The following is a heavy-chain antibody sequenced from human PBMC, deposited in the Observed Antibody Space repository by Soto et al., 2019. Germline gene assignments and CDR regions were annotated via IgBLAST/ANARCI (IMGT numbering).Heavy chain of an antibody. CDR3: AKDSISYNGISAAFDV. CDR2: IWYDGSNK. Sequence: PGGSLRLSCAASGFTFSSYGMHWVRQAPGKGLEWVAVIWYDGSNKYYADSVKGRFTISRDNSKNTLYLQMNSLRAEDTAMYYCAKDSISYNGISAAFDVWGQGTVVTVSS. D-gene: IGHD3-3*02. V-gene: IGHV3-33*06. J-gene: IGHJ3*01. CDR1: GFTFSSYG.